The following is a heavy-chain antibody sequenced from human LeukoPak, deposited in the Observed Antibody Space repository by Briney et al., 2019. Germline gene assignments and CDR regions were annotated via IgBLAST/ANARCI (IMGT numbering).Heavy chain of an antibody. CDR1: GGSISSYY. Sequence: PSETLSLTCTVSGGSISSYYWSWIWQPPGKGLEWIGYIYYSGSTNYNPSLKSRVTISVDTSKNQFSLKLSSVTAADTAVYYCARAPLWFGELSFDYWGQGTLVTVSS. D-gene: IGHD3-10*01. CDR2: IYYSGST. CDR3: ARAPLWFGELSFDY. V-gene: IGHV4-59*01. J-gene: IGHJ4*02.